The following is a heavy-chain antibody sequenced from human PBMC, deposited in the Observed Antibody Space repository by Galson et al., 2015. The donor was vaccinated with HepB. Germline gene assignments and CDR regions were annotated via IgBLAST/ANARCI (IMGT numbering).Heavy chain of an antibody. CDR1: GGTFSSSA. Sequence: SVKVSCKASGGTFSSSAISWVRQAPGQGLEWMGRIIPILGIANYAQKFQGRVTITADKSTSTAYMELSSLRSEDTAVYYCARDGHDNPIDYWGQGTLVTVSS. CDR2: IIPILGIA. J-gene: IGHJ4*02. V-gene: IGHV1-69*04. D-gene: IGHD1-1*01. CDR3: ARDGHDNPIDY.